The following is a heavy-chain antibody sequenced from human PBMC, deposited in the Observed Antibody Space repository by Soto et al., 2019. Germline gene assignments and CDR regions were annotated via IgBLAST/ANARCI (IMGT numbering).Heavy chain of an antibody. CDR3: AKDPPAYYDYVWGSYRSGMDV. Sequence: GGSLRLSCAASGFTFSSYAMSWVRQAPGKGLEWVSAIGGSGGSTYYADSVKGRFTISRDNSKNTLYLQMNSLRAEDTAVYYCAKDPPAYYDYVWGSYRSGMDVWGQGTTVTVSS. D-gene: IGHD3-16*02. J-gene: IGHJ6*02. CDR2: IGGSGGST. V-gene: IGHV3-23*01. CDR1: GFTFSSYA.